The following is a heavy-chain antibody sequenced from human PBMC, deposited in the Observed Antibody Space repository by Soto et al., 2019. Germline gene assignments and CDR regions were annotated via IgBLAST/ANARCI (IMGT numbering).Heavy chain of an antibody. CDR3: AGNSLTYAFDY. CDR1: GGFISSSNW. V-gene: IGHV4-4*02. J-gene: IGHJ4*02. CDR2: IYHSGTT. Sequence: QVQLQESGPGLVKPSGTLSLTCAVSGGFISSSNWWGWVRQPPGKGLEWIGEIYHSGTTNYNPSPKGRVNTSVDESKKQFSLKLNSATAEDTAVYYCAGNSLTYAFDYWGQGTLVTVSS. D-gene: IGHD3-9*01.